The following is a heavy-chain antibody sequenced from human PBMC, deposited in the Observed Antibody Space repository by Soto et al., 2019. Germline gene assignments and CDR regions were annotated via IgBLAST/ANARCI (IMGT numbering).Heavy chain of an antibody. D-gene: IGHD2-15*01. Sequence: QVQLVQSGAEVKKPGSSVKVSCKASGGAFSDYAFSWVRQAPGQGLEWLGGIMPIFRAPDYAQKFQGRVTITADEFARTAYMEMNSLRSEDTAVYYCASWLKGPDIGNYLYGMDVWGQGTTVSVS. CDR3: ASWLKGPDIGNYLYGMDV. CDR2: IMPIFRAP. V-gene: IGHV1-69*12. CDR1: GGAFSDYA. J-gene: IGHJ6*02.